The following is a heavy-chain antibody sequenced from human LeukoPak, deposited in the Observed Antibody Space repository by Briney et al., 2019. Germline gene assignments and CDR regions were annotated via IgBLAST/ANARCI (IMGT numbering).Heavy chain of an antibody. D-gene: IGHD5-12*01. J-gene: IGHJ4*02. CDR2: ISYDGSNK. V-gene: IGHV3-30*18. Sequence: PGGSLRLSCAASGFTFSSYGMHWVRQAPGKGLEWVAVISYDGSNKYYADSVKGRFTISRDNSKNTLYLQMNSLRAEDTAVYYCAKDRHIVATIGPDYWGQGTLVTVSS. CDR1: GFTFSSYG. CDR3: AKDRHIVATIGPDY.